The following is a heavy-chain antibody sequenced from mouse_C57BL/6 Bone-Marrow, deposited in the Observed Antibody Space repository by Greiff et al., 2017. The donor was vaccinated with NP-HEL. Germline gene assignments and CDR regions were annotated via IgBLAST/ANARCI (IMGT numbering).Heavy chain of an antibody. V-gene: IGHV1-82*01. Sequence: VQLQQSGPELVKPGASVKISCKASGYAFSSSWMNWVKQRPGKGLEWIGRIYPGDGDTNYNGKFKGKATLTADKSSSTAYMQLSSLTSEDSAVYFCARWYYGSVYAMDYWGQGTSVTVSS. CDR2: IYPGDGDT. J-gene: IGHJ4*01. CDR1: GYAFSSSW. CDR3: ARWYYGSVYAMDY. D-gene: IGHD1-1*01.